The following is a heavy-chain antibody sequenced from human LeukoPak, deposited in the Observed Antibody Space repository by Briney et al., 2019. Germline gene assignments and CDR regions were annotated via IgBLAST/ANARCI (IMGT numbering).Heavy chain of an antibody. CDR2: IYHSGST. CDR3: ASYPQWFPPDY. Sequence: ASETLSLTCAVSGYSISSAYNWGWIRQPPGKGLEWIGSIYHSGSTYYNPSLKSRITISIDTSKNQFSLKLSSVTAADTAVYYCASYPQWFPPDYWGQGTLVTVSS. J-gene: IGHJ4*02. CDR1: GYSISSAYN. D-gene: IGHD3-22*01. V-gene: IGHV4-38-2*01.